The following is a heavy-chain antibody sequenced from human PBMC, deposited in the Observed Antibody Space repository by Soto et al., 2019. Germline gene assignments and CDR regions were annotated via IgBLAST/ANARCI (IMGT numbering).Heavy chain of an antibody. CDR1: GFTFSSYA. V-gene: IGHV3-23*01. Sequence: GGSLRLSCAASGFTFSSYAMSWVRQAPGKGLEWVSPISGSGCSTYYADSVKGRFTISRDNSKNTLYLQMNSLRAEDTAVYYCAKEMAIVVVPAAIGYYYYGMDVWGQGTTVTVSS. CDR2: ISGSGCST. D-gene: IGHD2-2*01. CDR3: AKEMAIVVVPAAIGYYYYGMDV. J-gene: IGHJ6*02.